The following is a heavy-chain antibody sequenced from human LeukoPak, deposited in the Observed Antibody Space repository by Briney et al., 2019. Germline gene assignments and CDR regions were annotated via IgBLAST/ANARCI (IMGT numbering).Heavy chain of an antibody. CDR1: GFTFSSYS. V-gene: IGHV3-21*04. Sequence: GGSLRLSCAASGFTFSSYSMNWVRQAPGKGLEWVSSISSSSSYIYYADSVKGRFTISRDNAKNSLYLQMNSLRAEDTAVYYCAKDLFGDFWSGYYSYFDYWGQGTLVTVSS. J-gene: IGHJ4*02. CDR3: AKDLFGDFWSGYYSYFDY. D-gene: IGHD3-3*01. CDR2: ISSSSSYI.